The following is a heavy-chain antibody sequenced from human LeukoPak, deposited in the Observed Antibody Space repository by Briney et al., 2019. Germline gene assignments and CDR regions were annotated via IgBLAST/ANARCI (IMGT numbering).Heavy chain of an antibody. J-gene: IGHJ5*02. D-gene: IGHD3-22*01. CDR2: IYYSGST. Sequence: SETLSLTCTVSGGSISSSSYYWGWIRQPPGKGLEWIGSIYYSGSTYYNPSLKSRVTISVDTSKNQFSLKLSSVTAADTAVYYCARAQRGRYYDSTWFDPWGQGTLVTVSS. CDR3: ARAQRGRYYDSTWFDP. CDR1: GGSISSSSYY. V-gene: IGHV4-39*01.